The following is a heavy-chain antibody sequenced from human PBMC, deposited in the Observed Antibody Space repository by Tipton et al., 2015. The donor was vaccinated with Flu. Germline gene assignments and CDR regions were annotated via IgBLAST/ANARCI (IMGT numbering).Heavy chain of an antibody. Sequence: TLSLTCTVSGGSISDNYWTWIRQPPGGGLEYIGDIFYTGSTNYSPSLKSRVTISIDTSKNQFSLKLSSVTAADTAVYYCARALQNYFDYWGQGTLVTVSS. CDR2: IFYTGST. V-gene: IGHV4-59*12. CDR3: ARALQNYFDY. CDR1: GGSISDNY. J-gene: IGHJ4*02.